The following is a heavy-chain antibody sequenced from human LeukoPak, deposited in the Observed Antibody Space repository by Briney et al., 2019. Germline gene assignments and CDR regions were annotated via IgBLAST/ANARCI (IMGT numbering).Heavy chain of an antibody. CDR2: IYDSGSA. D-gene: IGHD3-3*01. CDR1: GVSINSHY. CDR3: ARVLQNYYHMDV. V-gene: IGHV4-59*11. J-gene: IGHJ6*03. Sequence: TSVTLSLTCTVSGVSINSHYWSWIRRPPGKGLEWIGFIYDSGSANYKSSLKSRVTMSVDTSKNQVSLKLNSVTAADTAVYYCARVLQNYYHMDVWGKGTTVTVSS.